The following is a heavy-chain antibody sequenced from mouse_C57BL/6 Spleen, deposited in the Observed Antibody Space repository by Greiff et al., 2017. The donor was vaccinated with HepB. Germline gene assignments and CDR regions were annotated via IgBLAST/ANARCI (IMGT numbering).Heavy chain of an antibody. CDR2: IYPGSGNT. CDR1: GYTFTDYY. V-gene: IGHV1-76*01. Sequence: QVQLKESGAELVRPGASVKLSCKASGYTFTDYYINWVKQRPGQGLEWIARIYPGSGNTYYNEKFKGKATLTAEKSSSTAYMQLSSLTSEDSAVYFCARSPPTDAMDYWGQGTSVTVSS. D-gene: IGHD1-1*01. J-gene: IGHJ4*01. CDR3: ARSPPTDAMDY.